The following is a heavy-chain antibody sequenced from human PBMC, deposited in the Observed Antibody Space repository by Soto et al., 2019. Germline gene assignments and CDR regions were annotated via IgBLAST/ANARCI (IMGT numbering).Heavy chain of an antibody. CDR3: ARDTYGLDY. V-gene: IGHV3-53*01. CDR2: IYSNGTT. D-gene: IGHD3-10*01. CDR1: GLIVSSNY. J-gene: IGHJ4*02. Sequence: GGSLRLSCAASGLIVSSNYMTWVRQAPGKGLEWVSVIYSNGTTYYADSVKGRFTISRDTSKNTLYLQMNSLRAEDTAVYYCARDTYGLDYWGQGTLVTVSS.